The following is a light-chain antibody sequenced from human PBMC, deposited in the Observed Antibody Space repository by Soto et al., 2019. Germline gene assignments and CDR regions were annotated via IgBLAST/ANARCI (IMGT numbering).Light chain of an antibody. J-gene: IGKJ1*01. Sequence: EIMLTQAPVTRSLSPGDRATLSCRASQSVSGSYLAWYQQKPGQAPRLLIQDTSNRATGIPARFSGRGSGTDFTLTISSLEPEDFAVYYCQQPSNWPLTFGQGTKVDIK. CDR1: QSVSGSY. V-gene: IGKV3-11*01. CDR3: QQPSNWPLT. CDR2: DTS.